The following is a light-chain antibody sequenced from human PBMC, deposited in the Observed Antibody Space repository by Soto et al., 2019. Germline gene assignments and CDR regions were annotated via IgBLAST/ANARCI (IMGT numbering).Light chain of an antibody. CDR3: QQADNFQLT. J-gene: IGKJ4*01. Sequence: DIQMTQFPSSVSASVGDRVTITCRASQPLGAWLAWYQQKPGKAPKLLIYATSTLESGVPSRFSGSGSGAEFTLTISSLQPEDFATYYCQQADNFQLTFGGRTRVEIK. V-gene: IGKV1-12*01. CDR2: ATS. CDR1: QPLGAW.